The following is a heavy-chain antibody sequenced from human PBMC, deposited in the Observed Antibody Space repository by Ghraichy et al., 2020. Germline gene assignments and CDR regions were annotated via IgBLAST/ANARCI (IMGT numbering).Heavy chain of an antibody. J-gene: IGHJ4*02. V-gene: IGHV3-23*01. CDR3: VKMGLDF. Sequence: GGSLRLSCVASGFTFSNFAMNWVRQAPGKGLEWVSGISASGVSTFYAGSVKGRFTISRDNSKNTQYLQMNSLRAEDTAVYYCVKMGLDFWGQGTLVTVSS. CDR2: ISASGVST. CDR1: GFTFSNFA.